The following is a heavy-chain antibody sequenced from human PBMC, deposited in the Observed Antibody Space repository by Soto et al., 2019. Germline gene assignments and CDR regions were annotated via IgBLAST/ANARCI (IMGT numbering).Heavy chain of an antibody. CDR3: ARVVGRGASNSARYYYYGMDV. D-gene: IGHD1-26*01. CDR1: GGTFSSYA. Sequence: GASVKVSCKASGGTFSSYAISWVRQAPGQGLEWMGGIIPIFGTANYAQKFQGRVTITADKSTSTAYMELSSLRSEDTAVYYCARVVGRGASNSARYYYYGMDVWGQGTTVTVSS. V-gene: IGHV1-69*06. J-gene: IGHJ6*02. CDR2: IIPIFGTA.